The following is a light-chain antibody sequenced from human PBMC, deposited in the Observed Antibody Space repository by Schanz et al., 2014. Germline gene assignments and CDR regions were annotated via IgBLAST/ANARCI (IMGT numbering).Light chain of an antibody. CDR3: QQYNDWRT. Sequence: EIVMTQSPDTLSVSPGDRATLSCRATKSLSSDLAWYQHKPGQAPRLLIYGASTRATGIPARFSGSGSGTEFTLTISSLQSEDFAVYYCQQYNDWRTFGQGTKVEVK. V-gene: IGKV3-15*01. J-gene: IGKJ1*01. CDR2: GAS. CDR1: KSLSSD.